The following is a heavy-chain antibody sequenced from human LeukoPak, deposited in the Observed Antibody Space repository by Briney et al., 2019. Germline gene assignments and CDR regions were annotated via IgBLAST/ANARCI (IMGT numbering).Heavy chain of an antibody. CDR3: AREMVDYGDYYFDY. V-gene: IGHV3-53*01. J-gene: IGHJ4*02. D-gene: IGHD4-17*01. CDR2: IYSGGST. Sequence: GGSLRLSCAASGFTVSSNYMSCVRQAPGKGLEWVSVIYSGGSTYYADSVKGRFTISRDNSKNTLYLQMNSLRAEDAAVYYCAREMVDYGDYYFDYWGQGTLVTVSS. CDR1: GFTVSSNY.